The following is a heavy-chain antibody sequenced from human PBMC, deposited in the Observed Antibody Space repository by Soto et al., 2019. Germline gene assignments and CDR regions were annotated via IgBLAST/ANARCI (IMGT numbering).Heavy chain of an antibody. J-gene: IGHJ5*02. CDR3: ARHIKNNWFDP. CDR2: IIPILGIA. Sequence: SVKVSCKASGGTFSSYTISWVRQAPGQGLEWMGRIIPILGIANYAQKFQGRVTITADKSTSTAYMELSSLRSEDTAVYYCARHIKNNWFDPWGQGTLVTVSS. D-gene: IGHD2-21*01. CDR1: GGTFSSYT. V-gene: IGHV1-69*02.